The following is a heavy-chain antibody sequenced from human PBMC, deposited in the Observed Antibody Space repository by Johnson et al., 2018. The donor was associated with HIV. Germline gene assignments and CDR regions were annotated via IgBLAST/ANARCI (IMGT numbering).Heavy chain of an antibody. Sequence: VQLVESGGGVVQPGRSLRLSCAASGFTFSSYAMHWVRQAPGRGLEWVAVISYDGTDKYYADSVRGRFTLSRDNSKNRLYLQMNSLRAEDTAIYYCVKGLSRWSGDQSDAFDIWGQGTMVTVSS. CDR1: GFTFSSYA. J-gene: IGHJ3*02. V-gene: IGHV3-30*04. CDR2: ISYDGTDK. D-gene: IGHD7-27*01. CDR3: VKGLSRWSGDQSDAFDI.